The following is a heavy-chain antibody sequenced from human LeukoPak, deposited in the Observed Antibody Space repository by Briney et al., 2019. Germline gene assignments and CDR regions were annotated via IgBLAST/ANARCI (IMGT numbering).Heavy chain of an antibody. CDR1: GGTFSSYA. Sequence: GASVKVSCKASGGTFSSYAISWVRQAPGQGLEWMGRIIPILGTANYAQKFQGRVTITTDESTSTAYMALSSLRSEDTAVYYCARANDPLNCGGDCYFDYWGQGTLVTVSS. J-gene: IGHJ4*02. D-gene: IGHD2-21*02. CDR3: ARANDPLNCGGDCYFDY. V-gene: IGHV1-69*05. CDR2: IIPILGTA.